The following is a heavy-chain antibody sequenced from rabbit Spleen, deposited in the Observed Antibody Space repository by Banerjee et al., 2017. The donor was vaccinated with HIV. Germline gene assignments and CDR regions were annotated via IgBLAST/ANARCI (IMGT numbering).Heavy chain of an antibody. Sequence: QQQLEESGGDLVKPEGSLTLTCTASGFSFSYSYWICWVRQAPGKGLEWIACIYAGSSGSTYYASWAKGRFTISKTSSTTVTLQMTSLTGADTATCFCARDLLGVIGWNFNLWGQGTLVTVS. CDR3: ARDLLGVIGWNFNL. CDR2: IYAGSSGST. V-gene: IGHV1S45*01. D-gene: IGHD1-1*01. CDR1: GFSFSYSYW. J-gene: IGHJ4*01.